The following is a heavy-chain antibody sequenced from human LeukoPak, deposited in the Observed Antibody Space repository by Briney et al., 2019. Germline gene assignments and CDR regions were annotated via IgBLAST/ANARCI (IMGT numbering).Heavy chain of an antibody. CDR2: ISGSGGST. J-gene: IGHJ4*02. CDR1: GFTFSSYA. CDR3: ARARNNYDSSGYSALDY. Sequence: GGSLRLSCVASGFTFSSYAMSWVRQAPGKGLEWVSGISGSGGSTYYADSVKGRFTISRDNSQSTLYLQMNSLRAEDTAMYYCARARNNYDSSGYSALDYWGQGTLVTVSS. D-gene: IGHD3-22*01. V-gene: IGHV3-23*01.